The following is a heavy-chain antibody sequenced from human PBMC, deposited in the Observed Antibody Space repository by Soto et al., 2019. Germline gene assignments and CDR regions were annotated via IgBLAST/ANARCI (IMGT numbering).Heavy chain of an antibody. D-gene: IGHD6-19*01. Sequence: GASVKVSFKAPGYTFTSYGISWVRQAPGQGLEWMGWISAYNGNTNYAQKLQGRVTMTTDTSTSTAYMELRSLRSDDTAVYYCARQTKQWLAQAYYFDYWGQGTLVTVSS. CDR2: ISAYNGNT. CDR3: ARQTKQWLAQAYYFDY. J-gene: IGHJ4*02. CDR1: GYTFTSYG. V-gene: IGHV1-18*04.